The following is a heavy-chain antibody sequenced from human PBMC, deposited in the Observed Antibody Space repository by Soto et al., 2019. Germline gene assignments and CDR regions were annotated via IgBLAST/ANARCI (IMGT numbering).Heavy chain of an antibody. Sequence: PSETLSLTCTVSGASIKSRTYFWGWIRQPPGKGLEFVGSIHSSGGTYYNPSLKSRVTVSVDLSNSHFSLSLKSLTATDTAVYYCGRLAEAATGHTDFDFWGQGTLVTVS. CDR2: IHSSGGT. CDR1: GASIKSRTYF. J-gene: IGHJ4*02. CDR3: GRLAEAATGHTDFDF. D-gene: IGHD2-15*01. V-gene: IGHV4-39*02.